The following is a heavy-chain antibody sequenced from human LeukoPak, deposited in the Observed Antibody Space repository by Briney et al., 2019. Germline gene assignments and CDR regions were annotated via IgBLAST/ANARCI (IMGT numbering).Heavy chain of an antibody. D-gene: IGHD5-18*01. V-gene: IGHV4-34*01. CDR1: GGSFSGYY. CDR2: INHSGST. CDR3: ARLRPRGGYGTQNYYYYMDV. Sequence: PSETLSLTCAVYGGSFSGYYWSWIRQPPGKGLEWIGEINHSGSTNYNPSLKSRVTISVDTSKNQFSLKLSSVTAADTAVYYCARLRPRGGYGTQNYYYYMDVWGKGTTVTVSS. J-gene: IGHJ6*03.